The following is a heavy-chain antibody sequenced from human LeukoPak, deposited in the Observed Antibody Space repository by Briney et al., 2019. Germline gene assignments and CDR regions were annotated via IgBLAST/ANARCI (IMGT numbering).Heavy chain of an antibody. Sequence: GGSLRLSCAASGFTFSTYVMSWVRQAPGKGLEWVSVISGSGHSTYYADSVKGRFTISRDNSKNTLYLQMNSLRAEDTAVYYCAKGSSSGYNGLFDYRGQGTLVTVSS. CDR2: ISGSGHST. CDR3: AKGSSSGYNGLFDY. CDR1: GFTFSTYV. J-gene: IGHJ4*02. V-gene: IGHV3-23*01. D-gene: IGHD3-22*01.